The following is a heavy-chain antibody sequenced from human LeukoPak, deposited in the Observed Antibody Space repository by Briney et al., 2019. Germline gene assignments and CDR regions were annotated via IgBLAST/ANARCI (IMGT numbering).Heavy chain of an antibody. D-gene: IGHD6-19*01. V-gene: IGHV3-23*01. Sequence: GGSLRLSCAASGFTFSSYAMSWVRQAPGKGLEWVSAISGTGASTFYADSVKGRFTISRDNSKNTLYLQMNSLRVEDTAVYYCAKGDTNSRYSNGHYWAQGKLVTVSS. CDR3: AKGDTNSRYSNGHY. CDR2: ISGTGAST. J-gene: IGHJ4*02. CDR1: GFTFSSYA.